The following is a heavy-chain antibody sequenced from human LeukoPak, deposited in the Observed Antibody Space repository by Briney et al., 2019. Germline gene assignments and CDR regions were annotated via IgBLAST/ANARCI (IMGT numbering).Heavy chain of an antibody. D-gene: IGHD3-10*01. CDR1: GYSFTSYW. J-gene: IGHJ6*04. V-gene: IGHV5-10-1*01. CDR2: IEPSDSYT. CDR3: ARLWALGGDYYYGMDV. Sequence: GESLKISCQGSGYSFTSYWISRVRQMPGKGLEWMGRIEPSDSYTNYSPSFQGHVTISADKSISTAYLQWSSLKASDTAMYYCARLWALGGDYYYGMDVWGKGTTVTVSS.